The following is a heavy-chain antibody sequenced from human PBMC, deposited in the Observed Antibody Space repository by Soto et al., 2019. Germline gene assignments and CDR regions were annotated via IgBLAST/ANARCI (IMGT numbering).Heavy chain of an antibody. D-gene: IGHD6-13*01. V-gene: IGHV1-18*01. Sequence: ASVKVSWKASGYTFTNSGITWVRQAPGQGLEWLGWISAYNGNTNYAQRLQGRVTMTTDTSTSTAYMELRSLRSDDTAVYYCARASVGQQLVSVWGQGTLVTVSS. CDR1: GYTFTNSG. CDR2: ISAYNGNT. CDR3: ARASVGQQLVSV. J-gene: IGHJ4*02.